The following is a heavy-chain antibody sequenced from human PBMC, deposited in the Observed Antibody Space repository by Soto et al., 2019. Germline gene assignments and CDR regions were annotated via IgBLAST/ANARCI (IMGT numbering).Heavy chain of an antibody. CDR3: ARAGGLGAVAVDY. CDR2: IYHSGST. V-gene: IGHV4-30-2*01. J-gene: IGHJ4*02. D-gene: IGHD6-19*01. Sequence: QLQLQESGSGLVKPSQTLSLTCAVSGGSISSGGYSWSWIRQPPGKGLEWIGYIYHSGSTYYNPSHKNRVTISVDRSKNQFSLKLSSVTAADTAVYYCARAGGLGAVAVDYWGQGTLVTVSS. CDR1: GGSISSGGYS.